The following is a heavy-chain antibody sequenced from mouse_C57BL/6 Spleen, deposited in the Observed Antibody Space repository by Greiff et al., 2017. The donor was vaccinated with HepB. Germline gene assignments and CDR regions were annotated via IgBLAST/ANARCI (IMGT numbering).Heavy chain of an antibody. J-gene: IGHJ1*03. D-gene: IGHD6-1*01. CDR2: IYPGSGST. Sequence: QVQLQQPGAELVKPGASVKMSCKASGYTFTSYWITWVKQRPGQGLEWIGDIYPGSGSTNYNEKFKSKATLTVDTSSSTAYMQLSSLTSEDSAVYYCARRVLAGGYWYFDVWGTGTTVTVSS. V-gene: IGHV1-55*01. CDR1: GYTFTSYW. CDR3: ARRVLAGGYWYFDV.